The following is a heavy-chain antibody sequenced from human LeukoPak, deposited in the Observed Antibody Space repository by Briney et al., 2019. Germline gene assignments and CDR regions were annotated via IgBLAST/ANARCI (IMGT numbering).Heavy chain of an antibody. V-gene: IGHV1-8*01. D-gene: IGHD3-22*01. Sequence: AXVKVSCKASGYTFTSYDINWVRQAPGQGLEWMGWMNPNSGNTDYAQKFQGRVTMTRNTSISTAYMELSSLRSEDTAVYYCARRERDYYDSSGSWGQGTLVTVSS. CDR2: MNPNSGNT. CDR1: GYTFTSYD. CDR3: ARRERDYYDSSGS. J-gene: IGHJ4*02.